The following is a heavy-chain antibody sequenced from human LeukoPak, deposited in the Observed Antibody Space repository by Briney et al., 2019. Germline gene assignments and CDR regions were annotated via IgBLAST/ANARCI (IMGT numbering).Heavy chain of an antibody. CDR1: GYSFTTHW. Sequence: GESLMISCKGSGYSFTTHWIGWVRQMPGKGLELMGIIYPGGSDTRYSPSFQGQVTISADKSISTAYLQWSSLKASDTAMYYCARLPYCGGDCYPNWFDPWGQGTLVTVSS. V-gene: IGHV5-51*01. J-gene: IGHJ5*02. CDR3: ARLPYCGGDCYPNWFDP. D-gene: IGHD2-21*02. CDR2: IYPGGSDT.